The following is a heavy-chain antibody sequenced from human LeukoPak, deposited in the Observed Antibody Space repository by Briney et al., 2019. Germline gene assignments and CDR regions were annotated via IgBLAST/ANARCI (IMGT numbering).Heavy chain of an antibody. J-gene: IGHJ4*02. D-gene: IGHD1-26*01. CDR1: GFTFSNSA. Sequence: SVKVSCTTSGFTFSNSAMQWVRQARGQRLEWIGWIIVGSGRTHYAQNLQERITITRDMSTNTAYMELSSLRSDDTAVYYCAAELYSGTYGRCCSFAFWGQGTQVTVSS. V-gene: IGHV1-58*02. CDR2: IIVGSGRT. CDR3: AAELYSGTYGRCCSFAF.